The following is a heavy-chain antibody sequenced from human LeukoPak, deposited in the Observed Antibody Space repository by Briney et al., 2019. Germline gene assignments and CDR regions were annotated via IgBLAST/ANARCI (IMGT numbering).Heavy chain of an antibody. CDR1: GGSISSYY. CDR3: ARNYDNSGYTAFGY. J-gene: IGHJ4*02. D-gene: IGHD3-22*01. Sequence: SQTLSLTCTVSGGSISSYYWSWIRQSPREGLEWIGHIYSSGSTNYNPSLKSRVTISIDTSKNQFSLKLSSVTAADTALYYCARNYDNSGYTAFGYWGRGTLVTVSS. CDR2: IYSSGST. V-gene: IGHV4-59*01.